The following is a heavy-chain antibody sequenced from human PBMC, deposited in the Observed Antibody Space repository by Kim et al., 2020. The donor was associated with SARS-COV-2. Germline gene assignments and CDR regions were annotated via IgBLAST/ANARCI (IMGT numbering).Heavy chain of an antibody. V-gene: IGHV4-31*03. D-gene: IGHD6-13*01. CDR2: IYYSGST. Sequence: SETLSLTCTVSGGSISSGGYYWSWIRQHPGKGLEWIGYIYYSGSTYYNPSLKSRVTISVDTSKNQFSLKLSSVTAADTAVYYCARDRVGYGAIAAAGYYYGMDVWGQGTTVTVSS. J-gene: IGHJ6*02. CDR1: GGSISSGGYY. CDR3: ARDRVGYGAIAAAGYYYGMDV.